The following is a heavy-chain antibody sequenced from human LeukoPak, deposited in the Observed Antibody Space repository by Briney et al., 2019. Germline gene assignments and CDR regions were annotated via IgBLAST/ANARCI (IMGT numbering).Heavy chain of an antibody. CDR3: AKDPSSGSFGELFFDY. Sequence: GGSLTLSCAASGFTFSSYAMSWVRQAPGKGLEWVSAISGSGGSTYYTDSVKGRFTISRDNSKNTLYLQMNSLRAEDTAVYYCAKDPSSGSFGELFFDYWGQGTLVTVSS. CDR1: GFTFSSYA. D-gene: IGHD3-10*01. V-gene: IGHV3-23*01. CDR2: ISGSGGST. J-gene: IGHJ4*02.